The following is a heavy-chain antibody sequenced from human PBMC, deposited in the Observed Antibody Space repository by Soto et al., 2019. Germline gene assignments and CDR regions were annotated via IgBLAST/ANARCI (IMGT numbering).Heavy chain of an antibody. CDR3: AKDQLLFLDDYYYYMDV. CDR2: ISSSSSTI. D-gene: IGHD2-2*01. J-gene: IGHJ6*03. V-gene: IGHV3-48*01. CDR1: GFTFSSYS. Sequence: GGSLRLSCAASGFTFSSYSMNWVRQAPGKGLEWVSYISSSSSTIYYADSVKGRFTISRDNAKNSLYLQMNSLRAEDTAVYYCAKDQLLFLDDYYYYMDVWGKGTTVTVSS.